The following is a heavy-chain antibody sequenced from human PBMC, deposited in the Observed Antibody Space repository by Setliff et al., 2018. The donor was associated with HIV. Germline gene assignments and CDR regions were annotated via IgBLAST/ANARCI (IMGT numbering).Heavy chain of an antibody. CDR2: IYHSENP. CDR1: GYSIGSGYY. CDR3: ARVFPPTRGATTNTPPGVFDI. D-gene: IGHD1-1*01. Sequence: PSETLSLTCSVSGYSIGSGYYWGWIRQPPGKGLEWIGNIYHSENPHYNPSLKSRVTISVDTSKNQFSLKLNSVTAADTAVYYCARVFPPTRGATTNTPPGVFDIWGQGTMVTVSS. V-gene: IGHV4-38-2*02. J-gene: IGHJ3*02.